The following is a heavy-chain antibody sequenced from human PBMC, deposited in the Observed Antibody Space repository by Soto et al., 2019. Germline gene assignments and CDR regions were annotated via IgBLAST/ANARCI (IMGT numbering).Heavy chain of an antibody. CDR3: ARGGVVVVTDEVKVLYYYYGMDV. V-gene: IGHV4-34*01. Sequence: PSETLSLTCAVYGGSFSGYYWSWIRQPPGKGLEWIGEINHSGSTNYNPSLKSRVTISVDTSKNQFSLKLSSVTAADTAVYYCARGGVVVVTDEVKVLYYYYGMDVWGQGTTVTVSS. D-gene: IGHD2-2*01. J-gene: IGHJ6*02. CDR1: GGSFSGYY. CDR2: INHSGST.